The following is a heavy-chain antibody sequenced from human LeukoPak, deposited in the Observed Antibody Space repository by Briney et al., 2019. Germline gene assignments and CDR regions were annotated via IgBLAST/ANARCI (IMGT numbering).Heavy chain of an antibody. D-gene: IGHD6-13*01. Sequence: GGSLRLSWAASGFTVSSYWMSWVRQAPGKGLEGVANIKQDGSEKYYVGSVKGRFPISRDNAKNSLYLQMTSLRAEDTAVYYCASLSLAAAGTDWFDPWGQGTLVTVSS. CDR2: IKQDGSEK. V-gene: IGHV3-7*01. CDR1: GFTVSSYW. CDR3: ASLSLAAAGTDWFDP. J-gene: IGHJ5*02.